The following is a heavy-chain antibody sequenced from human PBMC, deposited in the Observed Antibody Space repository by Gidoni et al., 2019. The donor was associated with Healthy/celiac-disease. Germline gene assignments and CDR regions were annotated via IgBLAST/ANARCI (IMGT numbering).Heavy chain of an antibody. CDR3: AKDISVLLWFGELGGFDY. CDR2: ISWNSGSI. CDR1: GFTFDDYA. D-gene: IGHD3-10*01. Sequence: EVQLVESGGGLVQPGRSLRLSCAASGFTFDDYAMHWVRQAPGKGLECVSGISWNSGSIGYADSVKGRFTISRDNAKNSLYLQMNSLRAEDTALYYCAKDISVLLWFGELGGFDYWGQGTLVTVSS. J-gene: IGHJ4*02. V-gene: IGHV3-9*01.